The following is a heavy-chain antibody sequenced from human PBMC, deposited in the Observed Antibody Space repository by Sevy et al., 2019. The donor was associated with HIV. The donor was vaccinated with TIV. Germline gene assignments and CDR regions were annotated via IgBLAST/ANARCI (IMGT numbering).Heavy chain of an antibody. J-gene: IGHJ3*02. V-gene: IGHV4-34*01. Sequence: SETLSLTCAVYGGSFSGYYWSWIRQPPGKGLEWIGEINHSGSTNYNPSLKSRVTISVDTSKNQFSLKLSSVTAADTAVYYCAGGRGGVVVTALGSVWYAFDIWGQGTMVTVSS. CDR3: AGGRGGVVVTALGSVWYAFDI. CDR2: INHSGST. CDR1: GGSFSGYY. D-gene: IGHD2-21*02.